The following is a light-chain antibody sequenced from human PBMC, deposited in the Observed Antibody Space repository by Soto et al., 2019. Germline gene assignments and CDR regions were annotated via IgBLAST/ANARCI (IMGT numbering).Light chain of an antibody. CDR1: QTIGSH. CDR2: AAS. CDR3: QQSFSSPPWT. V-gene: IGKV1-39*01. Sequence: DIQMTQSPSSLSASIGDRVTITCRAGQTIGSHLNWYQQKPGKAPKLLIFAASNLQSGVPSRFSGSGSGTDFTLTINSLQPEDFATYYCQQSFSSPPWTFGQGTKVDIK. J-gene: IGKJ1*01.